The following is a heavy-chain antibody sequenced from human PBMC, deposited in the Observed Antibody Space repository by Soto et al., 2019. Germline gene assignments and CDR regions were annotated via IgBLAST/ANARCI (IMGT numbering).Heavy chain of an antibody. CDR2: INHSGST. V-gene: IGHV4-34*01. Sequence: SETLSLTCAVYGGSFSGYYWSWIRQPPGKGLEWIGEINHSGSTNYNPSLKSRVTISVDTSKNQFSLKLSSVTAADTAVYYCATVGGRWYDYYYYGMDVWGQGTTVTV. J-gene: IGHJ6*02. CDR1: GGSFSGYY. D-gene: IGHD6-13*01. CDR3: ATVGGRWYDYYYYGMDV.